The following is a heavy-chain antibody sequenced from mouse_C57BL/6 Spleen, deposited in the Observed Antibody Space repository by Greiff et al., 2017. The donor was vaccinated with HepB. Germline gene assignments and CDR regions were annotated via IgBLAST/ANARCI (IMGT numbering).Heavy chain of an antibody. J-gene: IGHJ2*01. Sequence: VQLKESGPGLVKPSQSLSLTCSVTGYSITSGYYWNWIRQFPGNKLEGMGYISYDGSNNYNPSLKNRISITRDTAKNQFFLKLNSLTTEDTATYYCARDPYGSIFDYWGQGTTLTVSS. V-gene: IGHV3-6*01. CDR1: GYSITSGYY. CDR3: ARDPYGSIFDY. CDR2: ISYDGSN. D-gene: IGHD1-1*01.